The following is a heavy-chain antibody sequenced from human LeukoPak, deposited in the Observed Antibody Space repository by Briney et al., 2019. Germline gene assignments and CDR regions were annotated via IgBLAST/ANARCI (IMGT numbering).Heavy chain of an antibody. Sequence: GGSLRLSCAASGITFSDYYMSWIRQATGKGLEWVSYISRSSSYTNYADSVKGRFTISRDDAKNSLYLQMNSLRAEDTAVYYCARESGYPDYWGQGTLVTVSS. CDR3: ARESGYPDY. CDR1: GITFSDYY. D-gene: IGHD3-3*01. V-gene: IGHV3-11*06. CDR2: ISRSSSYT. J-gene: IGHJ4*02.